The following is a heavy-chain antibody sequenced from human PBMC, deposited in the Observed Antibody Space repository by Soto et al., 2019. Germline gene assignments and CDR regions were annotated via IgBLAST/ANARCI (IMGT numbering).Heavy chain of an antibody. CDR2: ISGSGGST. CDR1: GFTFSSYA. V-gene: IGHV3-23*01. Sequence: PGGSLRLSCAASGFTFSSYAMSWVRQAPGKGLEWVSAISGSGGSTYYADSVKGRFTISRDNSKNTLYLQMNSLRAEDTAVYYCAKDRIAVAGTGGWNYYYHYMDVWGKGTTVTVSS. CDR3: AKDRIAVAGTGGWNYYYHYMDV. D-gene: IGHD6-19*01. J-gene: IGHJ6*03.